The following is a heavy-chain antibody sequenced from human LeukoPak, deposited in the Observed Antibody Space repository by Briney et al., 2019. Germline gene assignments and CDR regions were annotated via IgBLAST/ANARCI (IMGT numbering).Heavy chain of an antibody. J-gene: IGHJ4*02. CDR1: GGSISSYY. V-gene: IGHV4-59*01. Sequence: SETLSLTCTVSGGSISSYYWSWIRQPPGKGREWIGYIYCSGSTNYHPSLKSRVTISVDTSKNQCSRQRSSVTAADTALYYCARVVVGATGTGSCDYWGQGTLVTVSS. CDR3: ARVVVGATGTGSCDY. CDR2: IYCSGST. D-gene: IGHD1-26*01.